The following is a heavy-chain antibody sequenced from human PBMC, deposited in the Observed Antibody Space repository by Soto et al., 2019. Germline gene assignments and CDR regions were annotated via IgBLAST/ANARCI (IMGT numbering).Heavy chain of an antibody. CDR1: GFTFSSYA. CDR3: AKLGGFGAAAGQGYYYGMDV. V-gene: IGHV3-23*01. D-gene: IGHD6-13*01. Sequence: PGGSLRLSCAASGFTFSSYAMSWVRQAPGKGLEWVSAISDSGGSTYYADSVKGRFTISRDNSKNTLYLQMNSLRAEDTAVYYCAKLGGFGAAAGQGYYYGMDVWGQGTTLTVSS. J-gene: IGHJ6*02. CDR2: ISDSGGST.